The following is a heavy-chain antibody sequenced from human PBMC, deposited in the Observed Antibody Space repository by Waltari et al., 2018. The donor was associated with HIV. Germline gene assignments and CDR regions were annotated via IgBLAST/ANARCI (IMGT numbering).Heavy chain of an antibody. D-gene: IGHD2-2*01. CDR1: GGSFSGYY. V-gene: IGHV4-34*01. CDR2: INHSGST. J-gene: IGHJ5*02. Sequence: QVQLQQWGAGLLKPSETLSLTCAVYGGSFSGYYWSWIRQPPGKGLEWIGEINHSGSTNYNPSLKSRVTISVDTSKNQFSLKLSSVTAADTAVYYCARSSWGIVVVPAAKTGWLDPWGQGTLVTVSS. CDR3: ARSSWGIVVVPAAKTGWLDP.